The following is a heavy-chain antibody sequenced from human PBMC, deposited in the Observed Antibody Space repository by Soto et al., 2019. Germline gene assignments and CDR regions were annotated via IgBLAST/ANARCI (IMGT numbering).Heavy chain of an antibody. CDR1: GGSFSGYY. J-gene: IGHJ6*02. Sequence: PSETLSLTCAVYGGSFSGYYWSWIRQPPGKGLEWIGEINHSGSTNYNPSLKSRVTISVDTSKNQFSLKLSSVTAADTAVYYCARMPYGSEPNSYYYYGMDVWGQGTTVTVSS. V-gene: IGHV4-34*01. CDR3: ARMPYGSEPNSYYYYGMDV. D-gene: IGHD3-10*01. CDR2: INHSGST.